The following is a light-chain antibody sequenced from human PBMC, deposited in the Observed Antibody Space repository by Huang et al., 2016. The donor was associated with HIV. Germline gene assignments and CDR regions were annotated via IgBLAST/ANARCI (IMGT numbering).Light chain of an antibody. CDR2: GAS. CDR1: ESLRTD. J-gene: IGKJ2*01. Sequence: EIVMTQSPATLSVSPVERVTLSCRASESLRTDLAWYQQKRGQAPRLLIYGASTRATDVPARFSGSGSGTEFTLTISSLQSEDFAIYYCQHYQRWPYTFGQGTTLEIK. V-gene: IGKV3-15*01. CDR3: QHYQRWPYT.